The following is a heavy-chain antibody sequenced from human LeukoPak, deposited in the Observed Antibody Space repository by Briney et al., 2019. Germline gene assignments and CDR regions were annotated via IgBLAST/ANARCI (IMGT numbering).Heavy chain of an antibody. D-gene: IGHD4-17*01. CDR3: ARDDYGDYGPSRYYYGMDV. Sequence: SQTLSLTCAISGDSVSSNSAAWNWIRQSPSRGLEWLGRTYYRSKWYNDYAVSVKSRITINPDTSKNQFPLQLNSVTPEDTAVYYCARDDYGDYGPSRYYYGMDVWGQGTTVTVSS. J-gene: IGHJ6*02. V-gene: IGHV6-1*01. CDR2: TYYRSKWYN. CDR1: GDSVSSNSAA.